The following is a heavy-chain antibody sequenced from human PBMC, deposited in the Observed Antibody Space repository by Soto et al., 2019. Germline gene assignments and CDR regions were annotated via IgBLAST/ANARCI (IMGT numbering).Heavy chain of an antibody. J-gene: IGHJ6*02. Sequence: ASVKVSCKASGYTFTSYYMHWVRQAPGQGLEWMGIINPSGGSTSYAQKFQGRVTMTRDTSTSTVYMELSSLRSEDTAVYYCARDIIVGATTSEYYYYYGMDVWRQRTTVTVSS. CDR1: GYTFTSYY. D-gene: IGHD1-26*01. CDR3: ARDIIVGATTSEYYYYYGMDV. CDR2: INPSGGST. V-gene: IGHV1-46*01.